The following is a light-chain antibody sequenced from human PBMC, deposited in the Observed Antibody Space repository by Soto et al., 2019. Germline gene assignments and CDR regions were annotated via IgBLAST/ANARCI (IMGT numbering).Light chain of an antibody. J-gene: IGKJ5*01. CDR3: PQYYQVPVT. CDR1: QDVNNS. V-gene: IGKV1-33*01. Sequence: DIQMTQSPSSLSASVGDRVTITCQASQDVNNSLTWYQQKPRKAPKLLIYEGSNLGRGVPSRFGGSGSGTDFTVTISRLQPEDIGAYYCPQYYQVPVTFGQGTRLEIK. CDR2: EGS.